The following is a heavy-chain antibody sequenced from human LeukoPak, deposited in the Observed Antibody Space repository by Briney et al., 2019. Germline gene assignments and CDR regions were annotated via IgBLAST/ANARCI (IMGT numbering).Heavy chain of an antibody. V-gene: IGHV4-38-2*02. J-gene: IGHJ5*02. D-gene: IGHD3-10*01. CDR2: TFHSGNT. CDR1: DYSISSGYY. Sequence: PSETLSLTCIVSDYSISSGYYWGWILQPPGKGLEWIGSTFHSGNTYYNPSLKSRVIISVDTTKNQFALKLSSVTAADTAVYYCASGAQHNYGSPNLFDPWGQGTLVTVSS. CDR3: ASGAQHNYGSPNLFDP.